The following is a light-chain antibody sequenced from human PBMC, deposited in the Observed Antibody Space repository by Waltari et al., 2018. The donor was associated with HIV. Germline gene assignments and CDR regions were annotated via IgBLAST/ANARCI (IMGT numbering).Light chain of an antibody. V-gene: IGLV8-61*01. Sequence: QTVVTQEASPSVSPGGTVTLTCGLNSGSVSASHHPSWYLPTPGQPPRTLIYSTNTRSSGVPTRFSGSIIGNKAALTISGAQADDECDYYCLLYVDGGILVFGGGTKLTV. J-gene: IGLJ3*02. CDR1: SGSVSASHH. CDR2: STN. CDR3: LLYVDGGILV.